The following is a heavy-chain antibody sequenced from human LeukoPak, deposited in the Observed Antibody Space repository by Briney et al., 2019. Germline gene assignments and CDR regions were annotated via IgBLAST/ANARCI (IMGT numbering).Heavy chain of an antibody. J-gene: IGHJ5*01. CDR2: IKRDGNEK. D-gene: IGHD3-10*01. CDR1: GVTSSSYS. Sequence: GGSLRLSCAASGVTSSSYSMNCVRQAPGKGLECVANIKRDGNEKNCVDSVKGRFSISRDNAKNSLYLQMDSLRGEDTAVYYCAKEGAYPIITYDSWGQGALVTVSS. CDR3: AKEGAYPIITYDS. V-gene: IGHV3-7*01.